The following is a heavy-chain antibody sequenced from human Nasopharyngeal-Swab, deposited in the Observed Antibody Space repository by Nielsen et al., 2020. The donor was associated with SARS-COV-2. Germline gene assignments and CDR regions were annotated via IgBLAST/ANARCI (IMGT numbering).Heavy chain of an antibody. CDR2: IYYSGST. CDR1: GGSISSYY. J-gene: IGHJ4*02. Sequence: SATPSLTCTGSGGSISSYYWSWIRQPPGKGLERIGNIYYSGSTNYNPSLKSRVTISVDTSKNQFSLKLSSVTAADTAVYYCARGFDYWGQGTLVTVSS. CDR3: ARGFDY. V-gene: IGHV4-59*13.